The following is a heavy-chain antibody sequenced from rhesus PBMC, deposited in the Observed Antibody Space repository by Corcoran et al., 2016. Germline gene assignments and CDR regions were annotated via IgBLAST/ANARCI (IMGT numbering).Heavy chain of an antibody. V-gene: IGHV4-73*01. Sequence: QVQLQQWGEGLVKPSETLSLTCAVYGGSISGYYYWSWIRQPPGKGLEWIGYIYGSGSITNYNPSLKSRVTLSGDTAKSQLSLKLSVVTTADTAVYYCAREGRAAAGTGDYWGQGVLVTVSS. CDR2: IYGSGSIT. CDR3: AREGRAAAGTGDY. CDR1: GGSISGYY. J-gene: IGHJ4*01. D-gene: IGHD6-25*01.